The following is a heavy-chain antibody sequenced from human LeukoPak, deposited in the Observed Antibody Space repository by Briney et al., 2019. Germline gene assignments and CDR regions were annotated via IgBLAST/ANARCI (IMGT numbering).Heavy chain of an antibody. CDR3: ARGVAAAGTTLDY. J-gene: IGHJ4*02. CDR1: GFTFSSYW. V-gene: IGHV3-66*01. CDR2: IYSGGTT. Sequence: GGSLRLSCAASGFTFSSYWMSWVRQAPGKGLEWVSDIYSGGTTYYADSVKGRFTISRDNSKNTLYLQMNSLRDEDTAVYYCARGVAAAGTTLDYWGQGTLVTVSS. D-gene: IGHD6-13*01.